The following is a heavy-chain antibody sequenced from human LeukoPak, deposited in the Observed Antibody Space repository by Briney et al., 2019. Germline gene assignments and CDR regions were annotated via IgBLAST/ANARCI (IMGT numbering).Heavy chain of an antibody. D-gene: IGHD1-26*01. CDR3: AKDAEYSGSYLYYFDY. CDR1: GFTFSSYA. J-gene: IGHJ4*02. V-gene: IGHV3-23*01. CDR2: ISGSGGST. Sequence: GGSLRLSCAASGFTFSSYAMSWVRQAPGRGLEWVSAISGSGGSTYYADSVKGRFTISRDNSKNTLYLQMNSLRAEDTAVYYCAKDAEYSGSYLYYFDYWGQGTLVTVSS.